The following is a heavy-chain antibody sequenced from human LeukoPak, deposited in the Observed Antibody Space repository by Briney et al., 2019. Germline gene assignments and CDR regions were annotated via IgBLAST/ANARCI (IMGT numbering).Heavy chain of an antibody. CDR2: ISTSGST. CDR1: GGTHSRYY. J-gene: IGHJ4*02. Sequence: SQTLSLTCTVSGGTHSRYYVSLIPQPAGKGLEWMGRISTSGSTKYNSSLKSRVTMSVDTSQNQFSLKLSSVTAADTAVYYCARDWDYWGQGTLVTVSS. CDR3: ARDWDY. V-gene: IGHV4-4*07.